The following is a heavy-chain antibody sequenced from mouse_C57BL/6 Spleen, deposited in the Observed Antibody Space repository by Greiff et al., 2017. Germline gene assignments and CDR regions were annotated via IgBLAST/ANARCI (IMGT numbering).Heavy chain of an antibody. CDR3: ASGIYYGNYGY. D-gene: IGHD2-1*01. J-gene: IGHJ2*01. Sequence: EVQLVESGPGLVKPSQSLSLTCSVTGYSITSGYYWNWIRQFPGNKLEWMGYISYDGSNNYNPSLKNRISITRDTSKNQFFLKLNSVTTEDTATYYCASGIYYGNYGYWGQGTTLTVSS. V-gene: IGHV3-6*01. CDR2: ISYDGSN. CDR1: GYSITSGYY.